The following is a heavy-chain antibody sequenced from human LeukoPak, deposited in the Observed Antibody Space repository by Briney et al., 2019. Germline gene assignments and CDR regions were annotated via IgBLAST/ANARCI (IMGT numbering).Heavy chain of an antibody. Sequence: GGPLRLSCAASGFTFSDYWMSWVRQAPGKGLEWVANIKQDGNEKNYVDSVRGRFSISRDNTKNSVYLQMNNLRAEDTAVYYCASRDALGYWGQGTLVTVSS. CDR3: ASRDALGY. CDR2: IKQDGNEK. V-gene: IGHV3-7*01. CDR1: GFTFSDYW. J-gene: IGHJ4*02. D-gene: IGHD6-13*01.